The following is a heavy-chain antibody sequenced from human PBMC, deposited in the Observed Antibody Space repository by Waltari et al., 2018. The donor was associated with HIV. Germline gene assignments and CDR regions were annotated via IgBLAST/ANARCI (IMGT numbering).Heavy chain of an antibody. Sequence: EVQLVESGGGLVQPGRSLRLSCAASGFTFDDYAMHWVRQAPGKGLELVSGISWNSGNINYADSVKGRFTISRDNAKNSLYLQLNSLRAEDTALYYCAKDILYGSGSYIDDFYYVMDVWGQGTTVTVSS. CDR1: GFTFDDYA. J-gene: IGHJ6*02. CDR3: AKDILYGSGSYIDDFYYVMDV. CDR2: ISWNSGNI. V-gene: IGHV3-9*01. D-gene: IGHD3-10*01.